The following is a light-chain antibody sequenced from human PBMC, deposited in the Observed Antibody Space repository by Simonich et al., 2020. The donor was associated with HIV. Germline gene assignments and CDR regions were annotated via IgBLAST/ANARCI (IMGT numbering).Light chain of an antibody. CDR1: QSISSY. J-gene: IGKJ3*01. CDR3: QQYDNLPFT. V-gene: IGKV1-33*01. CDR2: AAS. Sequence: IQMTQSPSTLSASVGDRVTITCRAGQSISSYLNWYQQKPEKAPKLLIYAASSLQSGVPSRFSGSGSGTDFTFTISSLQPEDIATYYCQQYDNLPFTFGPGTKVDIK.